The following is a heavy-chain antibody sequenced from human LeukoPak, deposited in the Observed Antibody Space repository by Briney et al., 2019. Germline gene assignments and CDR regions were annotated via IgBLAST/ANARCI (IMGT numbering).Heavy chain of an antibody. Sequence: GRSLRLSCAASGFTFSSYAIHWVRQAPGKGLEWVAVISYDGSNKYYTDSVKGRFTISRDNSKNTLYLQMNSLRAEDTAVYYCARVFIPGAHPIDYWGQGTLVTVSS. CDR2: ISYDGSNK. CDR1: GFTFSSYA. V-gene: IGHV3-30-3*01. CDR3: ARVFIPGAHPIDY. J-gene: IGHJ4*02. D-gene: IGHD1-26*01.